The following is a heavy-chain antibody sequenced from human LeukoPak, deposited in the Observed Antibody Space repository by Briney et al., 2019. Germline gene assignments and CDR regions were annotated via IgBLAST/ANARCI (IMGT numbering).Heavy chain of an antibody. CDR2: ISSSSSYI. V-gene: IGHV3-21*01. CDR1: S. CDR3: ARGPRRDGYNSDY. J-gene: IGHJ4*02. Sequence: SRNRCRQYPGKKLEWFSSISSSSSYIYYADSVKGRFTISRDNAKNSLYLQMNSLRAEDTAVYYCARGPRRDGYNSDYWGQGTLVTVSS. D-gene: IGHD5-24*01.